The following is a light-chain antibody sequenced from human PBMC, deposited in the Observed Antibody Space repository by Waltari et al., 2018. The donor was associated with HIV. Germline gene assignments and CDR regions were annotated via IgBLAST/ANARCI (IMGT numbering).Light chain of an antibody. J-gene: IGLJ3*02. CDR1: SSNIGPGSD. CDR3: QSYDSILSGSWV. V-gene: IGLV1-40*01. Sequence: QSVLTQPPSVSGAPGQRVTISCTGSSSNIGPGSDVHWYPQLPGTAPKLLIYGNSNRPSGVPDRFSGSKSGTSASLAITGLQAEDEADYYCQSYDSILSGSWVFGGGTKLTVL. CDR2: GNS.